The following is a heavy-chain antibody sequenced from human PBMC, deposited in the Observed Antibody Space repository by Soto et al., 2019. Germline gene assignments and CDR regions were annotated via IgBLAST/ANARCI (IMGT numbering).Heavy chain of an antibody. J-gene: IGHJ5*01. V-gene: IGHV4-4*07. CDR2: IYTSGST. CDR3: ARGSTVAGTDNWFDS. CDR1: GAFISGYY. D-gene: IGHD6-13*01. Sequence: SETLSLTCTVSGAFISGYYWSWIRQPAGKGLEWIGRIYTSGSTKYSPSLKSRATMSVDTSKKQFSLKLNSVTAADTAVYYCARGSTVAGTDNWFDSWGQGTLVTVSS.